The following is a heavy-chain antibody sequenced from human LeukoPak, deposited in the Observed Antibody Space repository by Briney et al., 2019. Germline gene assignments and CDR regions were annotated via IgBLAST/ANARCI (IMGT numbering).Heavy chain of an antibody. CDR1: GFTFSSYG. J-gene: IGHJ6*02. V-gene: IGHV3-30*18. CDR2: ISYDGSNK. Sequence: GRSLRLSCAASGFTFSSYGMLWVRQAPGKGLEWVAVISYDGSNKYYADSVKGRFTISRDNSKITLYLQMNSLSAEDTAVYYCAKRLQYRTWDYYYYYGMDVWGQGTTVTVSS. D-gene: IGHD4-11*01. CDR3: AKRLQYRTWDYYYYYGMDV.